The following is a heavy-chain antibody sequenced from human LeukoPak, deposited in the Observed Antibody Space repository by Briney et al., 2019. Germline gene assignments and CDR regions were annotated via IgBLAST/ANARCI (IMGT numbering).Heavy chain of an antibody. CDR3: AKTPRRGAAAGSYYFDY. V-gene: IGHV3-23*01. J-gene: IGHJ4*02. CDR1: GFTLSSYP. Sequence: GGSLRLSCAASGFTLSSYPMSWVRQAPGKGLEGASAISGSGGSTYYADSVKGRFTISRDNSKNTLYLQMNSLRAEDTAVYYCAKTPRRGAAAGSYYFDYWGQGTLVTVSS. D-gene: IGHD6-13*01. CDR2: ISGSGGST.